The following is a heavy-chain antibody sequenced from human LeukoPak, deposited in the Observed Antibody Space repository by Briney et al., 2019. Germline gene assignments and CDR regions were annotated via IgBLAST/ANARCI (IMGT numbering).Heavy chain of an antibody. CDR3: AKDRGYSGSASVAY. J-gene: IGHJ4*02. CDR2: ISGSGGST. Sequence: PGGSLRVSCAASGFSFSGNVMSWVRQTPGKGLEWVSDISGSGGSTYYADSVKGRFTISRDNSKNTLYLQMNSLRAEDTAVYYCAKDRGYSGSASVAYWGQGTLVTVSS. D-gene: IGHD1-26*01. CDR1: GFSFSGNV. V-gene: IGHV3-23*01.